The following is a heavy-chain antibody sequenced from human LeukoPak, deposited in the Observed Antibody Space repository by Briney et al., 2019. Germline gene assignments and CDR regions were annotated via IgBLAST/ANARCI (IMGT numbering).Heavy chain of an antibody. CDR1: GGSISSDY. J-gene: IGHJ4*02. D-gene: IGHD3-22*01. CDR3: AKSYYDYSTYYSYFFNR. V-gene: IGHV4-4*09. CDR2: IYTDGST. Sequence: SETLSLTCTVSGGSISSDYWSWIRQPPGRGLEWIGYIYTDGSTNYNPSLKSRVTISVDTSKNQFALKLSSVTAADTAVYYCAKSYYDYSTYYSYFFNRWGQGALVTVYS.